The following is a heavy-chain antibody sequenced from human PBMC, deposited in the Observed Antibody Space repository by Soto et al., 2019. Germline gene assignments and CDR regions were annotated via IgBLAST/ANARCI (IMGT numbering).Heavy chain of an antibody. Sequence: QPGRSLRLSCSXXGFIFXXXXXXWVRQAPGRGXXXVAVISNDGENKSYGDSVRGRFTISRDNSMNTLYLQMNSLRPEDTALYYCAKLRSSTWTQYAFDVWGRGTVVSVSA. V-gene: IGHV3-30*18. CDR1: GFIFXXXX. J-gene: IGHJ3*01. CDR3: AKLRSSTWTQYAFDV. D-gene: IGHD2-2*01. CDR2: ISNDGENK.